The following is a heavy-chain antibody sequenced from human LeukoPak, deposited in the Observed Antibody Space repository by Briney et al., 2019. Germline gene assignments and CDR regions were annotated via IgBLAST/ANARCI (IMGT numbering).Heavy chain of an antibody. V-gene: IGHV4-31*03. CDR2: IYYSGST. D-gene: IGHD2-15*01. Sequence: SETLSLTCIVSGGSISRGVYCWSWTRHHPGKGLEWIGYIYYSGSTYSTPAHKRRITISVDTYKNQYSLKLSSVTAADTAVDYCARLNCSGGSCYSVDHWGQGTLVTVSS. J-gene: IGHJ5*02. CDR3: ARLNCSGGSCYSVDH. CDR1: GGSISRGVYC.